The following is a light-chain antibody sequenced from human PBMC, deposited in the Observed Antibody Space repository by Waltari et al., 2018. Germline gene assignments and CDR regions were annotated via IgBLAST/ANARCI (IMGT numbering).Light chain of an antibody. Sequence: EIVMTQSPATLSVSPGERATLSCRASQSVHINLAWYQQEPGQAPRLLVYDASTRATGIPARFGGSGSGTEFTLTISSLQSEDFAVYYCQQYHDWPPTFAGGTKVEIK. J-gene: IGKJ4*01. CDR2: DAS. V-gene: IGKV3-15*01. CDR3: QQYHDWPPT. CDR1: QSVHIN.